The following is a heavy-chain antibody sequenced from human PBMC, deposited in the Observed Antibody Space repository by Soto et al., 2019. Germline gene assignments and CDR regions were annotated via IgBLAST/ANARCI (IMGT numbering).Heavy chain of an antibody. D-gene: IGHD3-16*02. CDR3: ARGHYDYIWGSYRGFDY. CDR2: IIPIFGTA. CDR1: GGTFSSYA. V-gene: IGHV1-69*13. J-gene: IGHJ4*02. Sequence: ASVKVSCKASGGTFSSYAISWVRQAPGQGLEWMGGIIPIFGTANYAQKFQGRVTITADESTSTAYMELSSLRSEDTAVYYCARGHYDYIWGSYRGFDYWGQGTLVTVSS.